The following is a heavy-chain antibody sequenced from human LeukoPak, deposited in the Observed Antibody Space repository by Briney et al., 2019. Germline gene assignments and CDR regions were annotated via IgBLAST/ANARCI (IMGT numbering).Heavy chain of an antibody. CDR2: IPYDGTNK. CDR1: GFTFSNYG. Sequence: GGSLRLSCAASGFTFSNYGMHWVRQAPGKGLEWVAFIPYDGTNKYYADSVKGRFTISRDNSKYTLYLQMNSLRAADTALYYCVQGTRRGAITMVRGVIGKSYYFDSWGQGTLVTVSS. V-gene: IGHV3-30*02. J-gene: IGHJ4*02. D-gene: IGHD3-10*01. CDR3: VQGTRRGAITMVRGVIGKSYYFDS.